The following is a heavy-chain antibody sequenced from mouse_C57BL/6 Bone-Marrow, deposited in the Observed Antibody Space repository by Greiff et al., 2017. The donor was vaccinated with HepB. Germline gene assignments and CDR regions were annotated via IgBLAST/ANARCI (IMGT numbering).Heavy chain of an antibody. Sequence: QVQLKQSGAELVRPGASVKLSCKASGYTFTDYYINWVKQRPGQGLEWIARIYPGSGNTYYNEKFKGKATLTAEKSSSTAYMQLSSLTSEDSAVYFCASTAQATLDDWGQGTTLTVSS. CDR3: ASTAQATLDD. CDR1: GYTFTDYY. V-gene: IGHV1-76*01. J-gene: IGHJ2*01. CDR2: IYPGSGNT. D-gene: IGHD3-2*02.